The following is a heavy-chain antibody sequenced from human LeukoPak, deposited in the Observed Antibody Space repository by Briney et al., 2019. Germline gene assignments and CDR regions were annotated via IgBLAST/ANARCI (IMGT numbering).Heavy chain of an antibody. CDR3: ARELSGYGSPRHYYYYGMDV. CDR2: INPNSGGT. J-gene: IGHJ6*02. Sequence: ASVKVSCKASGYTFTGYYMHWVRQAPGQGLEWMGWINPNSGGTNYAQKFQGRVTMTRDTSISTAYMELSRLRSDDTAVYYCARELSGYGSPRHYYYYGMDVWGQGTTVTVSS. CDR1: GYTFTGYY. V-gene: IGHV1-2*02. D-gene: IGHD5-12*01.